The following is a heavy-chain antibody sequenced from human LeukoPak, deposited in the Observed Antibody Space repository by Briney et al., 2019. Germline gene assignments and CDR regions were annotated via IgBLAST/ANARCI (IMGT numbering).Heavy chain of an antibody. CDR3: ARGGPVMY. J-gene: IGHJ4*02. CDR1: GFTFTTYW. Sequence: GGSLRLSCAASGFTFTTYWMTWVRQAPGKGLEWVAKIKQDGSEKYYVDSVKGRFTISRDNAKNSLYLQVNSLRAEDTAVYYCARGGPVMYWGQGTLVTVSS. CDR2: IKQDGSEK. D-gene: IGHD2-21*01. V-gene: IGHV3-7*05.